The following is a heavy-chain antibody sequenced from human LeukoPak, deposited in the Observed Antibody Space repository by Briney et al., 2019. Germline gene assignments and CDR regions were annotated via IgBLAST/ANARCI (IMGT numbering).Heavy chain of an antibody. CDR1: GGSISSGDYY. CDR3: ARVGDYYDSSGYRNHP. J-gene: IGHJ5*02. Sequence: SETLSLTCTVSGGSISSGDYYWSWIRQPPGKGLEWIGYIYYSGSTYYNPSLKNRVTISVDTSKNQFSLKLSSVTAADTAVYYCARVGDYYDSSGYRNHPWGQGTLVTVSS. V-gene: IGHV4-30-4*08. D-gene: IGHD3-22*01. CDR2: IYYSGST.